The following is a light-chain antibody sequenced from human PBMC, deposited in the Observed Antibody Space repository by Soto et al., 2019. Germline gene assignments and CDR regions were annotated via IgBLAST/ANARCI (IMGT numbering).Light chain of an antibody. CDR1: QIIGTY. CDR3: QQSFTTPVT. Sequence: DIQMTQSPSSLSASVGDRVTIICRASQIIGTYLNWYQQKPGKAPKLLIYAASNLQSGVPSRFSGSGSGTDFTLTITSLQPEDFATYYCQQSFTTPVTFGQGTNVEIK. CDR2: AAS. J-gene: IGKJ1*01. V-gene: IGKV1-39*01.